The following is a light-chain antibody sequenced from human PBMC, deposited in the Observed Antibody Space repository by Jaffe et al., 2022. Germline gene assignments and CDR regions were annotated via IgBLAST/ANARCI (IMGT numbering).Light chain of an antibody. CDR2: QNT. Sequence: SYELTQPPSVSVSPGQTASIACSGDKLGGKYVCWYQQKPGQSPVLVIYQNTKRPSGIPERFSGSNSGNTVTLTISGTQAMDEADYYCQAWDSNILVFGGGTKLTVL. CDR1: KLGGKY. J-gene: IGLJ2*01. V-gene: IGLV3-1*01. CDR3: QAWDSNILV.